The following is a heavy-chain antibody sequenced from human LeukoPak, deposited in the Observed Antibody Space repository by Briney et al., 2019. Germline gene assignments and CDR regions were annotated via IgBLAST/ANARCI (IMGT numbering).Heavy chain of an antibody. CDR1: GYTFTNYG. CDR3: GRNYYDGSGYFDY. Sequence: ASVEVSCKTSGYTFTNYGLSWVRQAAGQGLEGMGYISAYNGNTNYAPKFQGRVTMATDTSTSTAYLELRSLRSDDTAVYYCGRNYYDGSGYFDYWGQGSLVTVSS. CDR2: ISAYNGNT. J-gene: IGHJ4*03. V-gene: IGHV1-18*01. D-gene: IGHD3-22*01.